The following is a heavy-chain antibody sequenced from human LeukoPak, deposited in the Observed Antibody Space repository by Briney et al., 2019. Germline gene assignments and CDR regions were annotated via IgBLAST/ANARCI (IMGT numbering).Heavy chain of an antibody. D-gene: IGHD3-22*01. J-gene: IGHJ4*02. CDR1: GFTFSTYG. CDR3: AKVRYYYDSSGFDY. CDR2: IGGSGGST. V-gene: IGHV3-23*01. Sequence: GGSLRLSCAASGFTFSTYGMHWVRQAPGKGLEWVSAIGGSGGSTYYADSVKGRFTISRDNSKNTLYLQMNSLRAEDTAVYYCAKVRYYYDSSGFDYWGQGTLVTVSS.